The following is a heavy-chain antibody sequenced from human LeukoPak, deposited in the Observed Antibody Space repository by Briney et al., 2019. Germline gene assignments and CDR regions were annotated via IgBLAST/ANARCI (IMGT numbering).Heavy chain of an antibody. J-gene: IGHJ4*02. CDR2: IYYSGST. CDR1: GGSISSYY. CDR3: ARGASRDYFDY. V-gene: IGHV4-59*01. Sequence: SETLSLTCTVSGGSISSYYWSWIRQPPGKGLEWIGYIYYSGSTNYNPSLKSRVTISVDTSKNQFSLKLSSVTAADTAVYECARGASRDYFDYWGQGTLVTVSS. D-gene: IGHD5/OR15-5a*01.